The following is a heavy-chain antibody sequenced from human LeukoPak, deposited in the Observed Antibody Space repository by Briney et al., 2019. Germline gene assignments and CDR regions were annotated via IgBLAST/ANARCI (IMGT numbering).Heavy chain of an antibody. CDR2: IVVGSGNT. CDR1: GFTFTSSA. Sequence: SVKVSCKASGFTFTSSAMQWVRQARGQRLEWMGWIVVGSGNTNYAQKFQERVTITRDMSTSTAYMELSSLRSEDTAVYYCAAVPWGVATITLIDYWGQGTLVTVSS. CDR3: AAVPWGVATITLIDY. D-gene: IGHD5-12*01. J-gene: IGHJ4*02. V-gene: IGHV1-58*02.